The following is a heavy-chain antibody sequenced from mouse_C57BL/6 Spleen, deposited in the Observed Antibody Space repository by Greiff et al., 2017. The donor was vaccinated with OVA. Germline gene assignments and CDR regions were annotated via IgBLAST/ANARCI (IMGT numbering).Heavy chain of an antibody. V-gene: IGHV1-85*01. CDR3: ARALYYYGSSYEAWFAY. CDR1: GYTFTSYD. J-gene: IGHJ3*01. Sequence: QVQLQQSGPELVKPGASVKLSCKASGYTFTSYDINWVKQRPGQGLEWIGWIYPRDGSTKYNEKFKGKATLTVATSSSTAYMELHSLTSEDSAVYFGARALYYYGSSYEAWFAYWGQGTLVTVSA. D-gene: IGHD1-1*01. CDR2: IYPRDGST.